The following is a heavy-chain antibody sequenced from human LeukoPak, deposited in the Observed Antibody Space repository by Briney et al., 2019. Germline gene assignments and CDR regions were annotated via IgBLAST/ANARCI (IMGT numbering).Heavy chain of an antibody. D-gene: IGHD6-13*01. CDR3: PRNSSWPHRDAFDI. CDR2: TLSDGSFS. J-gene: IGHJ3*02. Sequence: GGSLRLSCAASGFSFRSYGMHWDRQAPGKGLEWVTYTLSDGSFSYYADSVKGRFTISKDNSKNTSYLQMNTLRPEDTAVYYCPRNSSWPHRDAFDIWGQGTMVTVSS. CDR1: GFSFRSYG. V-gene: IGHV3-30*03.